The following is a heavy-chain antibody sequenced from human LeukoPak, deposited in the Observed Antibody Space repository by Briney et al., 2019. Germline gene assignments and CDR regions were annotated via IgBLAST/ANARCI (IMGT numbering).Heavy chain of an antibody. CDR1: GFTFRNHG. CDR2: IWYDGSNK. Sequence: GGSLRLSCVASGFTFRNHGMNWVRQAPGKRLEWVAGIWYDGSNKDYVDSVKGRFTISRDNSKNTLYLEMNSLTVEDTAVYYCAKGRGGSSNWGSDCWGQGTQVTVSS. CDR3: AKGRGGSSNWGSDC. J-gene: IGHJ4*02. V-gene: IGHV3-33*06. D-gene: IGHD7-27*01.